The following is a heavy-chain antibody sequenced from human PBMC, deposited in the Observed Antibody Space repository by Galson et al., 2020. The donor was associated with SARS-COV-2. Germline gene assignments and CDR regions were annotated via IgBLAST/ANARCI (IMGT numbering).Heavy chain of an antibody. CDR3: ATTSPHGGRKNWFDP. CDR1: GYTLTELS. CDR2: FDPEDGET. D-gene: IGHD2-15*01. Sequence: ASVKVSCKVSGYTLTELSMHWVRQAPGKGLEWMGGFDPEDGETIYAQKFQGRVTMTEDTSTDTAYMELSSLRSEDTAVYYCATTSPHGGRKNWFDPWGQGTLVTVSS. V-gene: IGHV1-24*01. J-gene: IGHJ5*02.